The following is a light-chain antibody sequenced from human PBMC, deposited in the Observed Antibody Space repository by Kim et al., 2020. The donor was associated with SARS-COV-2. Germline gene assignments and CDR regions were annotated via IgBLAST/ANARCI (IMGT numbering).Light chain of an antibody. CDR3: SSCTSSSTYV. J-gene: IGLJ1*01. CDR2: DVN. CDR1: SSDVGSYNY. V-gene: IGLV2-14*03. Sequence: QSALTQPASVSGSPGQSITISCTGASSDVGSYNYVSWYQQHVGKAPKLIIYDVNKRPSEISNRFSGSKSGNTASLTISGLQAEDEADYYCSSCTSSSTYVFGTGTKVTVL.